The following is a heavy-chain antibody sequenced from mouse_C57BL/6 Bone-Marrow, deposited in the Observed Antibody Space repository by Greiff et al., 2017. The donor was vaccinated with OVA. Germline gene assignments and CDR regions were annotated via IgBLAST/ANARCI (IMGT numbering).Heavy chain of an antibody. D-gene: IGHD1-1*01. J-gene: IGHJ2*01. CDR1: GFTFSDYG. CDR3: ARHDYYGSYYFDY. Sequence: DVKLVESGGGLVKPGGSLKLSCAASGFTFSDYGMHWVRQAPEKGLEWVAYISSGSSTIYYADTVKGRFTISRDNAKNTLFLQMTSLRSEDTAMYYCARHDYYGSYYFDYWGQGTTLTVSS. CDR2: ISSGSSTI. V-gene: IGHV5-17*01.